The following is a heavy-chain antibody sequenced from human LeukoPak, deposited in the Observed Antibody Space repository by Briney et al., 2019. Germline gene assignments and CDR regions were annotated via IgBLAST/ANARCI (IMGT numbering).Heavy chain of an antibody. Sequence: SETLSLTCAVYGGSFSGYYWSWIRQPPGKGLEWIGEINHSGSTNYNPSLKSRVTISVDTSKNQFSLKLSSETAADTAVYYCARVATYYYYYYMDVWGKGTTVTVSS. V-gene: IGHV4-34*01. J-gene: IGHJ6*03. D-gene: IGHD3-3*02. CDR1: GGSFSGYY. CDR2: INHSGST. CDR3: ARVATYYYYYYMDV.